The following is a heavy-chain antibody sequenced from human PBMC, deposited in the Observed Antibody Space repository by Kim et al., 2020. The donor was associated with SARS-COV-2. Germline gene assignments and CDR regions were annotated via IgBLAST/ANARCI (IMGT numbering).Heavy chain of an antibody. CDR3: ARDTRDYYGMDV. V-gene: IGHV3-33*01. J-gene: IGHJ6*02. Sequence: GGSLRLSCAASGFTFSSYGMHWVRQAPGKGLEWVAAIWYDGSNKYYADPVKGRSTISRDNTKNTPYLQMNSLRAEDTALYYCARDTRDYYGMDVWGQGTTVTVSS. CDR2: IWYDGSNK. CDR1: GFTFSSYG.